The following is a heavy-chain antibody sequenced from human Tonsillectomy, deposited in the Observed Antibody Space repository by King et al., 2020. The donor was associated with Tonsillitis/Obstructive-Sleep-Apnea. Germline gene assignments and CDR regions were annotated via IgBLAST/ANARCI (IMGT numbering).Heavy chain of an antibody. CDR3: AKDQRGSSWPFVY. D-gene: IGHD6-13*01. Sequence: VQLVESGGGLVQPGGSLRLSCAASGFTFSSYAMSWVRQAPGKGLEWVSAIRGSGVSTYYADSVKGRFTISRDNTKNTLDLQMNSLRDEDTAVYYCAKDQRGSSWPFVYWAQGTLVPVSS. V-gene: IGHV3-23*04. CDR2: IRGSGVST. CDR1: GFTFSSYA. J-gene: IGHJ4*02.